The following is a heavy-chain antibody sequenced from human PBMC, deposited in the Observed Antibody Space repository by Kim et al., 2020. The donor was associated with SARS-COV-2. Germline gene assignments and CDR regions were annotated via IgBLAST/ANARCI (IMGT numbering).Heavy chain of an antibody. D-gene: IGHD3-3*01. CDR1: GFTFSSYA. CDR2: ISGSGGST. Sequence: GGSLRLSCAASGFTFSSYAMSWVRQAPGKGLEWVSGISGSGGSTYYADSVKGRFTLSRDNSKNTLYLQMNSLRAEDTAVYYCAKDRRLYYDFWTGYDRPRDGMDVWGQGTTVTSP. V-gene: IGHV3-23*01. J-gene: IGHJ6*02. CDR3: AKDRRLYYDFWTGYDRPRDGMDV.